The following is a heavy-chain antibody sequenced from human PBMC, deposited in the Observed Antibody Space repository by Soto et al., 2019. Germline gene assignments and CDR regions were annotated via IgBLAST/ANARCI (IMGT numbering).Heavy chain of an antibody. CDR2: INHSGST. CDR1: GGSFSVYY. Sequence: PSETLSLTCAVYGGSFSVYYWSWIRQPPGKGLEWIGEINHSGSTNYNPSLKSRVTISVDTSKNQFSLKLSSVTAADTAVYYCARGGLLWVGESRYWFDPWGQGTLVTVSS. J-gene: IGHJ5*02. V-gene: IGHV4-34*01. CDR3: ARGGLLWVGESRYWFDP. D-gene: IGHD3-10*01.